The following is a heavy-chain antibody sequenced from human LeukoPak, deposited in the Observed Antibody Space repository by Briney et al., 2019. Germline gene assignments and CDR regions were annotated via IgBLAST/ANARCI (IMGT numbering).Heavy chain of an antibody. J-gene: IGHJ4*02. Sequence: PSETLSLTCTVSGGSISSYYWSWIRQPSGKGLEWIGYIYYSGSTNYNPSLKSRVTISVDTSKNQFSLKLSSVTAADTAVYYCARTVRSIAVAGYYFDYWGQGTLVTVSS. CDR1: GGSISSYY. CDR3: ARTVRSIAVAGYYFDY. V-gene: IGHV4-59*01. D-gene: IGHD6-19*01. CDR2: IYYSGST.